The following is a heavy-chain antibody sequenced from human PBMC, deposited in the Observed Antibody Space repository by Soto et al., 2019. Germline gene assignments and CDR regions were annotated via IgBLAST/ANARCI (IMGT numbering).Heavy chain of an antibody. V-gene: IGHV3-23*01. CDR1: GFTFNNYA. D-gene: IGHD3-10*01. J-gene: IGHJ5*02. Sequence: GSLRLNSAASGFTFNNYAMSGARQAPGKGLEWVSAISGNGISTYYADSVRGRFTISRDNSENTLFLQMNRLRADDTAVYYCTRDAISMVRGTDNWFEPWGQGTLVTLYS. CDR3: TRDAISMVRGTDNWFEP. CDR2: ISGNGIST.